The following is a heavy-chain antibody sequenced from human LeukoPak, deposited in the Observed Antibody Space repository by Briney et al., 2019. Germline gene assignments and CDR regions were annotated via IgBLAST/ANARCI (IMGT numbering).Heavy chain of an antibody. J-gene: IGHJ4*02. CDR3: ARHWNEGLDY. V-gene: IGHV4-61*02. CDR1: GGSISSGSYY. CDR2: IYTSGST. D-gene: IGHD1-1*01. Sequence: SQTLSLTCTVSGGSISSGSYYWSWIRQPAGKGLEWIGCIYTSGSTNYNPSLKSRVTISVDTSKNQFSLKLSSVTAADTAVYYCARHWNEGLDYWGQGTLVTVSS.